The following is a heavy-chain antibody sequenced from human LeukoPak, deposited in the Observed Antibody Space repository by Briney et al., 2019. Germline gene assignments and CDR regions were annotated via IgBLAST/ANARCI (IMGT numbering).Heavy chain of an antibody. CDR1: GFSFSQYY. V-gene: IGHV3-11*06. CDR2: ISSSSTYT. J-gene: IGHJ4*02. D-gene: IGHD4-17*01. CDR3: ARDGDGDYPIDY. Sequence: GSLRLSCAASGFSFSQYYMTWIRQAPGKGLERVSHISSSSTYTNYADSVKGRFTISRDNAKNSLHLQMNSLRVEDTAVYYCARDGDGDYPIDYWGQGTLVTVSS.